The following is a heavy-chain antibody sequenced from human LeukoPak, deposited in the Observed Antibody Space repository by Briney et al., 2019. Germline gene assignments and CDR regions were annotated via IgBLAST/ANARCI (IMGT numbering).Heavy chain of an antibody. CDR1: GGTFSSYA. J-gene: IGHJ4*02. CDR3: ARGYYDFWSGYHPIDY. V-gene: IGHV1-69*13. Sequence: ASVKVSCKASGGTFSSYAISWVRQAPGQGLEWMGGIIPIFGTANYAQKFQGRVTITADESTSTAYMELSSLRSEDTAVYYCARGYYDFWSGYHPIDYWGQGTLVTVSS. CDR2: IIPIFGTA. D-gene: IGHD3-3*01.